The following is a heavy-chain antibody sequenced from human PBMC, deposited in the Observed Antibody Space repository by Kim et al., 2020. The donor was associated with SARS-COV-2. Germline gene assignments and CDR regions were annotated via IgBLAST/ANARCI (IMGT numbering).Heavy chain of an antibody. J-gene: IGHJ3*02. Sequence: GGSLRLSCAASGFIFSSYAMSWVRQAPGKGLEWVSAMSGSGGSTYYAESVKVQFTISRDNSKNTLYLQMNSLRAVDTAVYYCAKDSGSYPHDAFDIWGQGTMVTGSS. D-gene: IGHD1-26*01. CDR2: MSGSGGST. CDR1: GFIFSSYA. V-gene: IGHV3-23*01. CDR3: AKDSGSYPHDAFDI.